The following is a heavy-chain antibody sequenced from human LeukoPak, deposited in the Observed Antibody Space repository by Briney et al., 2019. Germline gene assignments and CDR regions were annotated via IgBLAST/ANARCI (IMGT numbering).Heavy chain of an antibody. CDR1: GFTVSSNY. CDR2: IYSDGST. V-gene: IGHV3-53*01. CDR3: ARDSGVRYFDY. J-gene: IGHJ4*02. D-gene: IGHD3-10*01. Sequence: PGGSLRLSCAASGFTVSSNYMSWVRQAPGKGLEWVSVIYSDGSTYYADSVKGRFTISRDNSKNTLYLQMNSLRAEDTAVYYCARDSGVRYFDYWGQGTLVTVSS.